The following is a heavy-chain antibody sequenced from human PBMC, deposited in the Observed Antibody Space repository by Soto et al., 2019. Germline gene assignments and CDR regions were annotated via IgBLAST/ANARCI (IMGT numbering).Heavy chain of an antibody. D-gene: IGHD6-13*01. Sequence: GASVKVSCKASGGTFSSYAISWVRQAPGQGLEWMGGIIPIFGTANYAQKFQGRVTITADESTSTAYMELSSLRSEDTAVYYCARKALIAAAGTGAFWFDPWGQGTLVTVSS. CDR2: IIPIFGTA. V-gene: IGHV1-69*13. CDR3: ARKALIAAAGTGAFWFDP. J-gene: IGHJ5*02. CDR1: GGTFSSYA.